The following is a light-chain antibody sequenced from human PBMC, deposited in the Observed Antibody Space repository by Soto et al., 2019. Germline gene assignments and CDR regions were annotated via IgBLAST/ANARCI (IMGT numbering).Light chain of an antibody. J-gene: IGKJ1*01. CDR3: LQHNSYRT. V-gene: IGKV1-17*01. CDR1: QGIRND. CDR2: AAC. Sequence: DIQMTQSPSALSASVGDRVTITCRASQGIRNDLGWYQQKPGKAAQRLIYAACSLQSGVPSRFSCSGSVTEVTLTISSLQPEDFSTYYCLQHNSYRTFGQGTTVEIK.